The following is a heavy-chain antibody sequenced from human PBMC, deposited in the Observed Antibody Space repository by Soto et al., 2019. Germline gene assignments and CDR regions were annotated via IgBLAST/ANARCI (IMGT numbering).Heavy chain of an antibody. CDR2: VYDGGTT. CDR1: GFPVSSNY. J-gene: IGHJ4*02. V-gene: IGHV3-53*01. CDR3: ARGWGRFDY. D-gene: IGHD3-16*01. Sequence: EVQLVESGGGLIQPGGSLRLSWAASGFPVSSNYMSWVRQPPGRGLEWVSVVYDGGTTYYADSVKGRFTISRDNSKNTLYLQMNNLRAEDTAVYYCARGWGRFDYWGQGTLVTVSS.